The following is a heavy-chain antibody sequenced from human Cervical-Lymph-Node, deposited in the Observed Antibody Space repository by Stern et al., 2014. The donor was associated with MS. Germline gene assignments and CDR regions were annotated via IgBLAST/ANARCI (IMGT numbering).Heavy chain of an antibody. Sequence: VQLVESGTEVKKPGASVRVSCKASGYTFLNYGISWVRQAPGQGLEWMGWIGAHHGNTRNAQKFQDRVTLTSDTSTNTAYMEMRSLRSDDTAVYYCARDAAWLDHWGQGTLVTVSS. V-gene: IGHV1-18*01. CDR1: GYTFLNYG. CDR3: ARDAAWLDH. CDR2: IGAHHGNT. J-gene: IGHJ5*02.